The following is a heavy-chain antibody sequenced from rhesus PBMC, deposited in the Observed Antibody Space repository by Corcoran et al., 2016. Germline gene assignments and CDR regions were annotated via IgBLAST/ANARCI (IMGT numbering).Heavy chain of an antibody. CDR2: INGAGGLT. D-gene: IGHD2-8*01. CDR1: GFTFSSYG. J-gene: IGHJ5-2*02. CDR3: AKGYCGGGVCYGLDV. V-gene: IGHV3S5*01. Sequence: EVQLVESGGGLVQPGGSLRLSCAASGFTFSSYGMSWVRQASGKWLVWISAINGAGGLTYYADSVKCRFTITRDNSKHTLSLQMSGLRAEDTAVYYCAKGYCGGGVCYGLDVWGRGVLVTVSS.